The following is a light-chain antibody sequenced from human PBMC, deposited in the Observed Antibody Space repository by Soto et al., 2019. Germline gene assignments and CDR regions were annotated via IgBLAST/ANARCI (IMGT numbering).Light chain of an antibody. CDR2: GVS. Sequence: EIVLTQSPGTLSLSPGERATLSCRASQSVSSSYLAWYVQKPGQAPRLLIFGVSTRAAGIPDRFSGSGSGTDFTRTINRLEHEDFAVYYCHQYSSSPRTFGQGTKVEIK. V-gene: IGKV3-20*01. CDR3: HQYSSSPRT. CDR1: QSVSSSY. J-gene: IGKJ1*01.